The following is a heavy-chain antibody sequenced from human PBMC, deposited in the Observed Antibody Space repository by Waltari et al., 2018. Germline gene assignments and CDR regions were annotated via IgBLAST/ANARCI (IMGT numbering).Heavy chain of an antibody. D-gene: IGHD2-2*01. CDR3: ARDPSPHISSWYFDI. CDR1: GNSISSAYY. CDR2: LYHTGST. V-gene: IGHV4-38-2*02. J-gene: IGHJ3*02. Sequence: QVQLQESSPGLVKPSETLSLTCTVSGNSISSAYYWAWIRQPPGKGLEWVASLYHTGSTYYNPSLKSRVTISMDTFKNQFSLKVNFVTAADTAIYYCARDPSPHISSWYFDIWGQGTIVIVSS.